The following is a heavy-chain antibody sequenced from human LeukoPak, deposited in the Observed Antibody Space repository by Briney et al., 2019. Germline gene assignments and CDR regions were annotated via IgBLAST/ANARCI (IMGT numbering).Heavy chain of an antibody. V-gene: IGHV4-39*01. CDR3: AVRIAVTGKYYFAY. CDR1: GGSINNYY. Sequence: PSETLSLTCTVSGGSINNYYWGWIRQPPGKGLEWIGSIFHSGSTYYNPSLRSRVTISVDTSKNQFSLNLSSLTAADTAVYYCAVRIAVTGKYYFAYWGQGTLVTVSS. J-gene: IGHJ4*02. D-gene: IGHD6-19*01. CDR2: IFHSGST.